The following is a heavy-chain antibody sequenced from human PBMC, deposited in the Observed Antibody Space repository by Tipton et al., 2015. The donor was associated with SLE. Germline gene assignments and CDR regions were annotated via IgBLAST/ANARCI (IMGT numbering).Heavy chain of an antibody. CDR3: ARGRITMVRGRRSYYYMDV. D-gene: IGHD3-10*01. Sequence: TLSLTCNVSGGSISRSSHYWGWIRQPPGKGLEWIGSIYYSGSTNYNPSLKSRVTISVDTSKNQFSLKLSSVTAADTAVYYCARGRITMVRGRRSYYYMDVWGKGTTVTVSS. V-gene: IGHV4-39*07. CDR1: GGSISRSSHY. CDR2: IYYSGST. J-gene: IGHJ6*03.